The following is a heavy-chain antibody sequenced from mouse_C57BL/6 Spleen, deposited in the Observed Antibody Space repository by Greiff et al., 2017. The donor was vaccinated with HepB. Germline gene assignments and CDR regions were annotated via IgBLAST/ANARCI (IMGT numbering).Heavy chain of an antibody. CDR1: GYTFTDYE. D-gene: IGHD2-4*01. CDR3: TRGGYDYGRDWYFDV. Sequence: LQESGAELVRPGASVTLSCKASGYTFTDYEMHWVKQTPVHGLEWIGAIDPETGGTAYNQKFKGKAILTADKSSSTAYMELRSLTSEDSAVYYCTRGGYDYGRDWYFDVWGTGTTVTVSS. CDR2: IDPETGGT. J-gene: IGHJ1*03. V-gene: IGHV1-15*01.